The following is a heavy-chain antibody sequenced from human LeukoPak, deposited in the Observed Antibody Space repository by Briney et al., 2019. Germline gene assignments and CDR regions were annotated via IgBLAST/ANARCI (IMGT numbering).Heavy chain of an antibody. Sequence: ASVTVSCKASGYTFTHHSISWVRQAPGQGLEWMGWISAYNGDTNYAQKFRGRVTMTTDTSTTTAYMELRSLRSDDTAVYYCARDPSNSSGRYEYFDYWGQGTLVTVSS. CDR1: GYTFTHHS. V-gene: IGHV1-18*01. CDR2: ISAYNGDT. CDR3: ARDPSNSSGRYEYFDY. D-gene: IGHD6-19*01. J-gene: IGHJ4*02.